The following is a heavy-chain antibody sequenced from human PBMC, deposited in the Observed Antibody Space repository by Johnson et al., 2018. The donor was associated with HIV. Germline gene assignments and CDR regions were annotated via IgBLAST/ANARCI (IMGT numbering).Heavy chain of an antibody. Sequence: QVQLVESGGGVVQPGRSLRLSCAASGFTFSNYAMHWVRQAPGKGLEWVAVISYDGSNKYYADSVKGRFTISRDNSKNTLYLQMNSLRAEDTAVYYCARDFVGGVPQGAFDIWGQGTMSPSLQ. CDR1: GFTFSNYA. D-gene: IGHD1-1*01. J-gene: IGHJ3*02. CDR3: ARDFVGGVPQGAFDI. V-gene: IGHV3-30-3*01. CDR2: ISYDGSNK.